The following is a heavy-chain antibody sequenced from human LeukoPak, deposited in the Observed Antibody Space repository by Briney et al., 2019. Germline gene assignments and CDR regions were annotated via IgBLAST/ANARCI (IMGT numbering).Heavy chain of an antibody. D-gene: IGHD3-22*01. CDR2: TYTSGST. V-gene: IGHV4-4*07. J-gene: IGHJ5*02. CDR3: ARDRGLRCYDSSGYNNWFDP. Sequence: SETLSLTCTVSGGSISSYYWSWIRQPAGKGLEWIGRTYTSGSTNYNPSLKSRVTMSVDTSKNQFSLKLSSVTAADTAVYYCARDRGLRCYDSSGYNNWFDPWGQGTLVTVSS. CDR1: GGSISSYY.